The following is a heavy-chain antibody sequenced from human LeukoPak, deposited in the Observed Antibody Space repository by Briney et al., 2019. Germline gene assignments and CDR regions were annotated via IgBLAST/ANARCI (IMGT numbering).Heavy chain of an antibody. CDR1: GYTFTGYY. V-gene: IGHV1-2*02. D-gene: IGHD2-2*01. CDR2: INPKSGGT. Sequence: GASLKVSCKASGYTFTGYYLHWVRQAPGQGLEWMGWINPKSGGTKYAQKLQGRVTMTRDTSISTAYMELSRLRSDDTAVYYCARGRMDVPAALPDFWDQGTLVTVSS. J-gene: IGHJ4*02. CDR3: ARGRMDVPAALPDF.